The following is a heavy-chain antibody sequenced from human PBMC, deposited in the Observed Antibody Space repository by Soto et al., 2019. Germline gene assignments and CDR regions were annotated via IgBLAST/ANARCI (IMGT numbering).Heavy chain of an antibody. CDR1: GGSVSSGSYY. CDR2: IYYSGST. Sequence: QVQLQESGPGLVKPSETLSLTCTVSGGSVSSGSYYWSWIRQPPGKGLEWIGYIYYSGSTNYNPSLKSRVTISVDTSKNQFSLKLSSVTAADTAVYYCARVEGFYYDSSGYAEYWGQGTLVTVSS. J-gene: IGHJ4*02. D-gene: IGHD3-22*01. CDR3: ARVEGFYYDSSGYAEY. V-gene: IGHV4-61*01.